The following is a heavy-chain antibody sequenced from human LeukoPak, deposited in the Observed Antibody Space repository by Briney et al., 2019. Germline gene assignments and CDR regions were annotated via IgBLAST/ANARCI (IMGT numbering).Heavy chain of an antibody. Sequence: SETLSLTCTVSGGSISTSSYYWGWVRQPPGKGLEWIGNIFYGGSTNYNPSLKSRVTISVDTSKKQFSLKLSSVTAADTAVYYCARARRWNAAVEGWWFDPWGQGTLVTVS. J-gene: IGHJ5*02. V-gene: IGHV4-39*07. D-gene: IGHD1-1*01. CDR1: GGSISTSSYY. CDR2: IFYGGST. CDR3: ARARRWNAAVEGWWFDP.